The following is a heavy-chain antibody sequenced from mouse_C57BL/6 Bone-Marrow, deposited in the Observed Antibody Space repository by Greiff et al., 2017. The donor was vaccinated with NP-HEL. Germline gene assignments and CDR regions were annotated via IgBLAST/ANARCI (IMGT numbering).Heavy chain of an antibody. J-gene: IGHJ1*03. Sequence: EVNVVESGGDLVKPGGSLKLSCAASGFTFSSYGMSWVRQTPDKRLEWVATISSGGSYTYYPDSVKGRFTISRDNAKNTLYLQMSSLKSEDTAMYYCARLVYWYFDVWGTGTTVTVSS. CDR3: ARLVYWYFDV. V-gene: IGHV5-6*01. CDR1: GFTFSSYG. CDR2: ISSGGSYT.